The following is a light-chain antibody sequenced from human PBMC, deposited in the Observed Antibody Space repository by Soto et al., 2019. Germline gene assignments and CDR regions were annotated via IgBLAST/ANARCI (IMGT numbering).Light chain of an antibody. Sequence: EIVLKQSPATLSLSPGERATLSCRASQSISSDVAWYQQKPGQAPRLLIYGTSTTATGIPARFSGSGSGTDFTLTISSLGPEDFAVYYCQQRSNWPRTFGQVTNVDIK. CDR3: QQRSNWPRT. V-gene: IGKV3-11*01. CDR2: GTS. CDR1: QSISSD. J-gene: IGKJ1*01.